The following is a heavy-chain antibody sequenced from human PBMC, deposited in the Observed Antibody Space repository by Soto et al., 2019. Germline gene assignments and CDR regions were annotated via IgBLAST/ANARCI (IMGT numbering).Heavy chain of an antibody. J-gene: IGHJ4*02. CDR1: GYNFTNYW. V-gene: IGHV5-51*01. Sequence: EVQLVQSGAEVKKPGESLKISCKGSGYNFTNYWIGWVRQMPVKGLEWMGIIYPGDFDTKYSPSFQGQVTISVDKSISTAYLQWSSLRASDTAIYYCARWSSSRDSSSLGFDYWGQGTLVTVSS. CDR2: IYPGDFDT. CDR3: ARWSSSRDSSSLGFDY. D-gene: IGHD6-6*01.